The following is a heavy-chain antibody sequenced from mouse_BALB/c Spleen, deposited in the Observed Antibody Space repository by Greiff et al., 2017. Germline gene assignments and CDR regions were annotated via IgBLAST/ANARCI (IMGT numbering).Heavy chain of an antibody. V-gene: IGHV5-17*02. Sequence: EVQLEESGGGLVQPGGSRKLSCAASGFTFSSFGMHWVRQAPEQGLEWVAYISSGSSTIYYADTVKGRFTISRDNPTNTLFLQMTGLRSEVTAMYYSARGTCIAYWGQGTLVTVSA. J-gene: IGHJ3*01. CDR1: GFTFSSFG. D-gene: IGHD3-3*01. CDR2: ISSGSSTI. CDR3: ARGTCIAY.